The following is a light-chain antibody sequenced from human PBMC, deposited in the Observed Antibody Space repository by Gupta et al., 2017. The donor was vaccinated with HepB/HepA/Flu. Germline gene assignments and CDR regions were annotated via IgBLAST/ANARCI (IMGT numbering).Light chain of an antibody. V-gene: IGKV3-20*01. J-gene: IGKJ1*01. CDR1: QSISSTY. CDR3: QQYGSSRT. Sequence: ETVLTQSPGTLSLSPGERATLSCRRSQSISSTYLAWYQQKPGQAPRLLILGASSRANGSPDRFSGSGSGTDFTLTSCRLESEDCEVYYCQQYGSSRTFGQGTKVEIK. CDR2: GAS.